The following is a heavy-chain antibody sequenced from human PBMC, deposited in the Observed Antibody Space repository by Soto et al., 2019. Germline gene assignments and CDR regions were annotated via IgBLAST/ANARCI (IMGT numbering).Heavy chain of an antibody. CDR1: GYTFTSYA. J-gene: IGHJ4*02. CDR2: INAGNGNT. V-gene: IGHV1-3*01. CDR3: ARDGAVAGDSNFDY. Sequence: PSVKVSCKASGYTFTSYAMHWVRQAPGQRLEWMGWINAGNGNTKYSQKFQGRVTITTDTSASTAYMELSSLRSEDTAVYYCARDGAVAGDSNFDYWGQGTLVTVSS. D-gene: IGHD6-19*01.